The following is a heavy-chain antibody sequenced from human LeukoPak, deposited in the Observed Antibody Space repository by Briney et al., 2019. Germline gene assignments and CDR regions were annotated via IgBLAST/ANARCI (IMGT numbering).Heavy chain of an antibody. CDR3: ARDSTTPDDYGDYLYDAFDI. CDR1: GFTFRRYD. Sequence: GGSLRLSCASSGFTFRRYDMNWVRQAPGKGLEWVSFISSSMISIHYADSVQGRFTISRDNARNILYLQMNSLRAEDTAVYYCARDSTTPDDYGDYLYDAFDIWGQGTMVTVSS. CDR2: ISSSMISI. V-gene: IGHV3-21*01. J-gene: IGHJ3*02. D-gene: IGHD4-17*01.